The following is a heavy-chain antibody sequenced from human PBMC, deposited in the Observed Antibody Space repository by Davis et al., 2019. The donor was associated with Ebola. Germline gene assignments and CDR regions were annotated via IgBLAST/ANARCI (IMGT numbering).Heavy chain of an antibody. D-gene: IGHD1-1*01. Sequence: PSETLSLTCAVYGGSFSGYYWSWIRQPPGKGLEWIGEINHSGSTNYNPSLKSRVTISVDTSKNQFSLKLSSVTAADTAVYYCARLQGRRYFDLWGRGTLVTVSS. CDR1: GGSFSGYY. V-gene: IGHV4-34*01. CDR3: ARLQGRRYFDL. J-gene: IGHJ2*01. CDR2: INHSGST.